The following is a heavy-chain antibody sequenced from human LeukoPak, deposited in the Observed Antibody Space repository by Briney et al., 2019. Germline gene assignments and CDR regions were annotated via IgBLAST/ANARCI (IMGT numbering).Heavy chain of an antibody. CDR2: IYYSGST. CDR1: GGSISSGDYY. CDR3: ARDSYGSGSYFLHYYYYMDV. D-gene: IGHD3-10*01. Sequence: PSETLSLTCTVSGGSISSGDYYWSWIRQPPGKGLEWIGYIYYSGSTYYNPSLKSRVTISVDTSKNQFSLKLSSVTAADTAVYYCARDSYGSGSYFLHYYYYMDVWGKGTTVTVSS. J-gene: IGHJ6*03. V-gene: IGHV4-30-4*01.